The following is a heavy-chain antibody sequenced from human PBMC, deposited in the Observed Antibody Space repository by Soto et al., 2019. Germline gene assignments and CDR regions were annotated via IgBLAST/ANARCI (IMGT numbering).Heavy chain of an antibody. D-gene: IGHD2-8*02. V-gene: IGHV4-39*07. CDR3: ARDKITGLFDY. J-gene: IGHJ4*02. CDR1: GGSISSSTYY. Sequence: SETLSLTCTVSGGSISSSTYYWTWIRQPPGTGLEWIGEINHSGSTNYNPSLKSRVTISVDTSKNQFSLKLTSVTAADTAVYYCARDKITGLFDYWGRGTLVTVSS. CDR2: INHSGST.